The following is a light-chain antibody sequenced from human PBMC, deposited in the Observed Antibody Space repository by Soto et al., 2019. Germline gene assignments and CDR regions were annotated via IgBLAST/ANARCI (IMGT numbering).Light chain of an antibody. Sequence: IGVTHAADTLSLSPGEVASLSCRASQSVHTFLAWYQQKPGQAPRLLIYGASTRATGVPARFSGSGSGTDFTLTISSLEPADFAVYYCPPRSTCPPDPLAQRTRPEIK. CDR1: QSVHTF. J-gene: IGKJ5*01. CDR2: GAS. V-gene: IGKV3-11*01. CDR3: PPRSTCPPDP.